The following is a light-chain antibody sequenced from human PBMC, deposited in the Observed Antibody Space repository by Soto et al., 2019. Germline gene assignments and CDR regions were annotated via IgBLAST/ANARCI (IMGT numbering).Light chain of an antibody. CDR2: EVS. Sequence: QSALTQPPSASGSPGQSVTISRTGTSSDVGGYNYVSWYQQHPGEAPKLMISEVSKRPSGVPDRFSGSKSGNTASLTVSGLQAEDEADYYCSSFAGNNNVVFGGGTKLTVL. J-gene: IGLJ2*01. CDR1: SSDVGGYNY. CDR3: SSFAGNNNVV. V-gene: IGLV2-8*01.